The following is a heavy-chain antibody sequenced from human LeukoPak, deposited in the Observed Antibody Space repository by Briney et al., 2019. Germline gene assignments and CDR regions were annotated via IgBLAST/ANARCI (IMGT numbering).Heavy chain of an antibody. Sequence: ASETLSLTCAVYGGSFSGYYWSWIRQPAGKGLEWIGRIYTSGSTNYNPSLKSRVTISVDTSKNQFSLKLSSVTAADTAVYYCARSLADYVWGSYRPPEDWGQGTLVAVSS. CDR1: GGSFSGYY. J-gene: IGHJ4*02. CDR2: IYTSGST. V-gene: IGHV4-59*10. CDR3: ARSLADYVWGSYRPPED. D-gene: IGHD3-16*02.